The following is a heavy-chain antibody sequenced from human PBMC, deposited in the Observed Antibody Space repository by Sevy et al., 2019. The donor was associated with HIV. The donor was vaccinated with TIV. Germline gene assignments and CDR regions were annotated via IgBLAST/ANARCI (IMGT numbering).Heavy chain of an antibody. CDR2: ISYDGSDK. CDR1: GFNFRIYA. CDR3: ATGRQGATYGY. J-gene: IGHJ4*02. Sequence: GGSLRLSCAASGFNFRIYAMHWVRQAPGKGLEWVAVISYDGSDKFYAESVKGRFTISRDNSKNMVFLQLNSLRGDDTAVYYCATGRQGATYGYWGQGTPATVSS. D-gene: IGHD1-26*01. V-gene: IGHV3-30*03.